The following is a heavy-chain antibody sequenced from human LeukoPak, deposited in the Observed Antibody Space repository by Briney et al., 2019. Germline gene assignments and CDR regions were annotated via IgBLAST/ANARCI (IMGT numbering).Heavy chain of an antibody. CDR1: GYTLTELS. CDR3: ATVGSDAFDI. Sequence: GASVKVSRKVSGYTLTELSMHWVRPAPGKGLEWMGGFDPEDGETIYAQKFQGRVTMTEDTSTDTAYMELSSLRSEDTAVYYCATVGSDAFDIWGQGTMVTVSS. CDR2: FDPEDGET. V-gene: IGHV1-24*01. J-gene: IGHJ3*02.